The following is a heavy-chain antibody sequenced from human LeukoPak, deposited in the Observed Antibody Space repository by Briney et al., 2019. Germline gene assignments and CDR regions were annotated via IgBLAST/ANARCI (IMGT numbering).Heavy chain of an antibody. D-gene: IGHD5-12*01. J-gene: IGHJ4*02. V-gene: IGHV4-31*03. CDR2: IYYSGST. CDR3: ARAVATPGSAFDY. Sequence: PSETLSLTCTVSGGSISSGGYYWSWIRQHPGKGLEWIGYIYYSGSTYYNPSLKSRVTISVDTSKNQFSLKLSSVTAADTAVYYCARAVATPGSAFDYWGQGTLVTVSS. CDR1: GGSISSGGYY.